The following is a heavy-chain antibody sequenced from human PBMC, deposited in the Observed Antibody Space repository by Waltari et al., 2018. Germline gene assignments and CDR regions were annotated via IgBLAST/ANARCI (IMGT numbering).Heavy chain of an antibody. CDR3: ARDMGIYTNYAAY. CDR1: GFPLSRHW. J-gene: IGHJ4*02. Sequence: EVQLVESGGGLVQPGGSPRLSCVASGFPLSRHWISWLRQAPGKGLEWVANINEDESETFYADSVKGRFTISRDNAKNSLYLQMNSLRVEDTAYYYCARDMGIYTNYAAYWGQGTLVTVSS. CDR2: INEDESET. V-gene: IGHV3-7*01. D-gene: IGHD4-4*01.